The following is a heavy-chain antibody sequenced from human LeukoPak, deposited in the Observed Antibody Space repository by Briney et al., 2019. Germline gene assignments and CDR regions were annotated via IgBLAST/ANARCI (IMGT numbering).Heavy chain of an antibody. CDR2: IRYDGSNK. V-gene: IGHV3-30*02. CDR1: GFTFSSYG. J-gene: IGHJ3*02. Sequence: GGSLRLSCAASGFTFSSYGMHWVRQAPGKGLEWVAFIRYDGSNKYYADSVKGRFTISRDNSKNTLYLQMNSLRAEDTAVYYCARAKQWLAVVAFDIWGQGTMVTVSS. CDR3: ARAKQWLAVVAFDI. D-gene: IGHD6-19*01.